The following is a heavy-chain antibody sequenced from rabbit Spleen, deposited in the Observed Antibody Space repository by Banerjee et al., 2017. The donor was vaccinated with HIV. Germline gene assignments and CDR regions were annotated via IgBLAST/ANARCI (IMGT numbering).Heavy chain of an antibody. J-gene: IGHJ4*01. CDR3: ARDLVVAIGWNFNL. V-gene: IGHV1S7*01. CDR1: GFAFSNYY. Sequence: QLVESGGGLVQPGGSLTLSCKVSGFAFSNYYISWVRQAPGKGPEWIGIHYVVKGVTHSASWVNGRFTISADNAQSTVDLQIDSLTAADTGTYFCARDLVVAIGWNFNLWGPGTLVTVS. D-gene: IGHD3-3*01. CDR2: HYVVKGVT.